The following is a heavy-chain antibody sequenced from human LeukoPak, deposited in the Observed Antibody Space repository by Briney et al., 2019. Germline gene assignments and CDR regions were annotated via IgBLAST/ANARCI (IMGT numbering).Heavy chain of an antibody. Sequence: SQTLSLTCTVSGGSISSRDYYWGWIRQPPGKGLEGIGYIYYSGSTYYNPSLKSRVTISVDTSKNQFSLKLSSVTAADTAVYYCARAIWAWFDPWGQGTLVTVSS. CDR3: ARAIWAWFDP. J-gene: IGHJ5*02. CDR1: GGSISSRDYY. V-gene: IGHV4-30-4*01. D-gene: IGHD3-16*01. CDR2: IYYSGST.